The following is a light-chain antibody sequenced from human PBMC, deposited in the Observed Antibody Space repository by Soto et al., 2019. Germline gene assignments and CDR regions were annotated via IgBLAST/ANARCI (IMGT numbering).Light chain of an antibody. V-gene: IGKV2-28*01. CDR2: LGS. CDR3: MQALQTPLA. CDR1: QSLLHSNGYNY. Sequence: DIVMTQSPLSLPVTPGEPASISCRSSQSLLHSNGYNYLDWYLQKPGQSPQLLIYLGSNRASGVHDRFSGSGSGTDCTLKISRVEAEDVGVYYCMQALQTPLAFGGGTKVEIK. J-gene: IGKJ4*01.